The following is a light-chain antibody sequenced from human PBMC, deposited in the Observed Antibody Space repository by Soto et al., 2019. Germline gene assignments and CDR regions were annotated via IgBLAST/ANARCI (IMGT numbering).Light chain of an antibody. CDR3: SSYKGSSYLEV. J-gene: IGLJ1*01. V-gene: IGLV2-14*01. CDR2: EVS. Sequence: QSVLTQPASVSGSPGQSITISCTGTSSDVGGYNYVSWYQQHPGKAPKLMIYEVSNRPSGVSNRFSGSKSGNTASLTISGLLADDEADYYCSSYKGSSYLEVLGAGTKLTVL. CDR1: SSDVGGYNY.